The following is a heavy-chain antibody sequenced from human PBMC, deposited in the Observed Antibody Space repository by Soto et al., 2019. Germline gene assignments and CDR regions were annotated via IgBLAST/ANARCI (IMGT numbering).Heavy chain of an antibody. CDR2: ISGSGGET. Sequence: EVQLSESGGGLVQPGGSLRLSCAASGFTFRNYAMSWVRQAPGKGLEWVSTISGSGGETYSADSVKGRFTISRDNSKNTLYLQVNSLRAEDTALYYCAKGNPDYGDFDDWGQGTLVTVSS. CDR3: AKGNPDYGDFDD. J-gene: IGHJ4*02. D-gene: IGHD3-16*01. V-gene: IGHV3-23*01. CDR1: GFTFRNYA.